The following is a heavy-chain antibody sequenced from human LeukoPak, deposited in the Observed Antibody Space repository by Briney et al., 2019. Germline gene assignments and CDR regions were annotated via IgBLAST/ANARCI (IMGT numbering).Heavy chain of an antibody. CDR3: ARGSGHFDY. CDR2: INHSGST. Sequence: SETLSLTCAVYGGSFSGYYWSWIRQPPGKGLEWIGEINHSGSTNYNPSLKSRVTISVDTSKNQLSLKLSSVTAADTAVYYCARGSGHFDYWGQGTLVTVSS. CDR1: GGSFSGYY. J-gene: IGHJ4*02. V-gene: IGHV4-34*01.